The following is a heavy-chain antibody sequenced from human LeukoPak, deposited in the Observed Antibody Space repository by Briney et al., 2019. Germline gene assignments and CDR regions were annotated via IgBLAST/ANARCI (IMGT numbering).Heavy chain of an antibody. D-gene: IGHD3-10*01. Sequence: ASVKVSCKASGGTFSSYAISWVRQAPGQGLEWMGGIIPIFGTANYAQKFQGRVTITTDESTSTAYMELSSLRSEDTAVYYCARSKELGDYYYMDVWGKGTTVTVSS. V-gene: IGHV1-69*05. CDR3: ARSKELGDYYYMDV. J-gene: IGHJ6*03. CDR1: GGTFSSYA. CDR2: IIPIFGTA.